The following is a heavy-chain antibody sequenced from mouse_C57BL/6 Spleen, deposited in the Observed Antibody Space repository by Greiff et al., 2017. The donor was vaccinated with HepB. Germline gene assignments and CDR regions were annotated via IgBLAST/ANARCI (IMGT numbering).Heavy chain of an antibody. CDR1: GYAFSSSW. CDR3: AREVAAQATGDY. CDR2: IYPGDGDT. V-gene: IGHV1-82*01. J-gene: IGHJ2*01. Sequence: QVQLKESGPELVKPGASVKISCKASGYAFSSSWMNWVKQRPGKGLEWIGRIYPGDGDTNYNGKFKGKATLTADKSSSTAYMQLSSLTSEDSAVYFCAREVAAQATGDYWGQGTTLTVSS. D-gene: IGHD3-2*02.